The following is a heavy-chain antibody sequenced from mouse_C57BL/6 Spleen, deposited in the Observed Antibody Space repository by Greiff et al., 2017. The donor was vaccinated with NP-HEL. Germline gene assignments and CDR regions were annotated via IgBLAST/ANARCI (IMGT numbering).Heavy chain of an antibody. CDR1: GFSLISYG. J-gene: IGHJ4*01. V-gene: IGHV2-6*03. D-gene: IGHD1-1*01. CDR3: ARLRGYYYGSSIDYTMDY. Sequence: VQLQESGPGLVAPSQSLSITCTVSGFSLISYGVHWVRQPPGKGLEWLVVLWSDGSTTYNSAPKSRLSISQDNSKSQVFLKMDSLQADDTAVYYCARLRGYYYGSSIDYTMDYWGHGTSVTVSS. CDR2: LWSDGST.